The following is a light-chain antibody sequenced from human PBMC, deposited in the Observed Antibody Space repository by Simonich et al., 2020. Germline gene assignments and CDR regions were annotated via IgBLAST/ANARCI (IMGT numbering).Light chain of an antibody. J-gene: IGLJ2*01. CDR2: DVS. V-gene: IGLV2-14*01. CDR3: SSYTSSSTLV. CDR1: SSDVGGYNY. Sequence: QSALTQPASVSGSPGQSITISCTGTSSDVGGYNYVSWYQQHPGKAPKLMIYDVSKRPAGVSNRVSGPKSGNPASLTISGLQAEDEADYYCSSYTSSSTLVFGGGTKLTVL.